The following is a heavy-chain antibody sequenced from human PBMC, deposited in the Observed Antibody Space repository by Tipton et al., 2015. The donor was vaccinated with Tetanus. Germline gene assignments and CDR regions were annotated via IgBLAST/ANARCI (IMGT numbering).Heavy chain of an antibody. V-gene: IGHV4-4*07. J-gene: IGHJ6*02. D-gene: IGHD1-26*01. CDR1: GGSLNTFY. CDR2: VYSSGST. Sequence: LRLSCTVSGGSLNTFYWNWIRQPAGKGLEWIGRVYSSGSTNYNPSLKSRVTMSIGASKNPFSLERTSVTAADTAVYYCARDFRERSGTYYSYYYTMDVWGQGTTVTVSS. CDR3: ARDFRERSGTYYSYYYTMDV.